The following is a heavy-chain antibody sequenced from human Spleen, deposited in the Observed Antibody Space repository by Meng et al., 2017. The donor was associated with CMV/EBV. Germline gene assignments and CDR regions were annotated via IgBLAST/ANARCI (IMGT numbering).Heavy chain of an antibody. V-gene: IGHV1-24*01. D-gene: IGHD3-3*01. CDR2: FDPEDGET. CDR3: ARADFVTIFGVVNHIYGMDV. J-gene: IGHJ6*02. Sequence: ASVKVSCKVSGYTLTELSMHWVRQAPGKGLEWMGGFDPEDGETIYAQKFQGRVTMTEDTSTDTAYMELSSLRSEDTAVYYCARADFVTIFGVVNHIYGMDVWGQGTTVTVSS. CDR1: GYTLTELS.